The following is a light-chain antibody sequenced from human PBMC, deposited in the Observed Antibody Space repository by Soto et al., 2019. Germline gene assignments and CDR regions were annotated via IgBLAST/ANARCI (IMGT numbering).Light chain of an antibody. J-gene: IGLJ3*02. CDR2: EVS. CDR1: SSDVGGYNY. CDR3: TSYAGKTSVGV. Sequence: QSALTQPPSASGSPGQSVTISCTGTSSDVGGYNYVSWYQQHPGKAPKLMIYEVSKRPSGVPDRVSGSKSGNTSSLTVSELQAEDEAEYYCTSYAGKTSVGVLGGGPKVTFL. V-gene: IGLV2-8*01.